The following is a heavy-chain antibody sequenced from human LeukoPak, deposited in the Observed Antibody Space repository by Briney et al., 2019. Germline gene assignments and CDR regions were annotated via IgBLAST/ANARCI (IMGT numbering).Heavy chain of an antibody. CDR2: INPNSGGT. CDR1: GYTFTCYY. V-gene: IGHV1-2*02. D-gene: IGHD2-2*01. CDR3: ARAYEGYCSSTSCYWNNWFDP. Sequence: ASVKVSCKASGYTFTCYYMHWVRQAPGQGLEWMGWINPNSGGTNYAQKFQGRVTMTRDTSISTAYMELSRLRSDDTAVYYCARAYEGYCSSTSCYWNNWFDPWGQGTLVTVSS. J-gene: IGHJ5*02.